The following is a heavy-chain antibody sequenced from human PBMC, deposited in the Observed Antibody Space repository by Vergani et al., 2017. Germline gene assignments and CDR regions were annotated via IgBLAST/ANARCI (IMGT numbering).Heavy chain of an antibody. CDR3: ARVPDYGDYDWFDP. D-gene: IGHD4-17*01. CDR2: IYYSGST. CDR1: GGSISSYY. V-gene: IGHV4-59*12. Sequence: QVQLQESGPGLVKPSETLSLTCTVSGGSISSYYWSWIRQPPGKGLEWIGYIYYSGSTNYNPSLKSRVHMSVDTSKNQFSLKLSSVTAADTAVYYCARVPDYGDYDWFDPWGQGTLVTVSS. J-gene: IGHJ5*02.